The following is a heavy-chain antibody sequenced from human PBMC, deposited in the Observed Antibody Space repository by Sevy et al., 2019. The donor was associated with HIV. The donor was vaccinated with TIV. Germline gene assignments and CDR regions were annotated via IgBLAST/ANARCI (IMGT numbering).Heavy chain of an antibody. Sequence: ASVKVSCKASGYTFTGYYMHWVRQAPGQGLEWMGWINPNSGGTNYAQKFQGRVTMTRDTSISTAYMELGRLRSDDTAVYYCARDSSSSWKDYYYYMDVWGKGTTVTVSS. J-gene: IGHJ6*03. CDR1: GYTFTGYY. CDR3: ARDSSSSWKDYYYYMDV. D-gene: IGHD6-13*01. V-gene: IGHV1-2*02. CDR2: INPNSGGT.